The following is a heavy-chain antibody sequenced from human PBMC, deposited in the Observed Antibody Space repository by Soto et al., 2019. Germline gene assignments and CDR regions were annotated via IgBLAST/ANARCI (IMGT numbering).Heavy chain of an antibody. J-gene: IGHJ3*02. Sequence: EVQLVESGGGLVQPGGSLRLSCAASGFTGTTYWMTWVRQAPGKGLEWVANIKEDGSEKNYVDSVKGRFTISRDKAKNSVYLQMNSLRVEDTAVYYCARVEGSSGAYGVRAVDIWGQGTMVTFSS. V-gene: IGHV3-7*01. D-gene: IGHD6-19*01. CDR1: GFTGTTYW. CDR2: IKEDGSEK. CDR3: ARVEGSSGAYGVRAVDI.